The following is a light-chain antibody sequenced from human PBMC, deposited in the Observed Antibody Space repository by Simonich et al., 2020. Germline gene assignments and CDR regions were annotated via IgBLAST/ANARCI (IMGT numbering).Light chain of an antibody. Sequence: DIVMTQSPDSLAVSLGERAPINCKSSQSVLYSSNNKNYLAWYQQKPGKPPTLLIYWASTRESGVPDRFSGSGSGTDFTLTISSLQAEDVAVYYCQQDYSTPWTFGQGTKVEIK. V-gene: IGKV4-1*01. CDR2: WAS. CDR3: QQDYSTPWT. CDR1: QSVLYSSNNKNY. J-gene: IGKJ1*01.